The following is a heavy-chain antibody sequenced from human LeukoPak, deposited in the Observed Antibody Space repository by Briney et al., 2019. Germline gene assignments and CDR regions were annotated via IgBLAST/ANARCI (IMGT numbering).Heavy chain of an antibody. CDR1: GFTFSRYW. CDR2: IKEDGSEK. D-gene: IGHD3-10*01. CDR3: TKGRSNHY. Sequence: GGSLRLSCAASGFTFSRYWMSWVRQAPGKGPEWVANIKEDGSEKSCVDSVKGRFTISRDNAKNSLYLQMNSLRAEDTAVYYCTKGRSNHYWGQGTLVTVST. J-gene: IGHJ4*02. V-gene: IGHV3-7*01.